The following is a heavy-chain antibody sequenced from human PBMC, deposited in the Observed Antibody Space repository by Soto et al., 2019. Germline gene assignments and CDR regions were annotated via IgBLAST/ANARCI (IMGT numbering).Heavy chain of an antibody. V-gene: IGHV3-23*01. J-gene: IGHJ4*02. CDR3: AKDGRITMVRGGSFDY. D-gene: IGHD3-10*01. Sequence: VGSLRLSCAASGFTFSSYAMSWVRQAPGKGLEWVSAISGSGGSTYYADSVKGRFTISRDNSKNTLYLQMNSLRAEDTAVYYCAKDGRITMVRGGSFDYWGQGTLVTVSS. CDR1: GFTFSSYA. CDR2: ISGSGGST.